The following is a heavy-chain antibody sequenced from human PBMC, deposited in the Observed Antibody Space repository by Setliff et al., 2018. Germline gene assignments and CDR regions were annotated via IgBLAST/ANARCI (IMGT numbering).Heavy chain of an antibody. CDR3: ARDLRAATATGEYYFDF. D-gene: IGHD6-13*01. J-gene: IGHJ4*02. CDR2: INPNTGST. V-gene: IGHV1-2*02. Sequence: RASVKVSCKASGYTFTDYYIQWVRQAPGQGLEWMGWINPNTGSTYYRQRFQGRVTMTRDTSISTAYMDVNRLKSDDTAVYYCARDLRAATATGEYYFDFWGQGTLVTVSS. CDR1: GYTFTDYY.